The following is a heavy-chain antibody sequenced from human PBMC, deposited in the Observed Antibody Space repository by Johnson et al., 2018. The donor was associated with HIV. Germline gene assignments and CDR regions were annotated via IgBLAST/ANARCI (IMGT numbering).Heavy chain of an antibody. D-gene: IGHD2-2*01. CDR1: GFTFNNYA. V-gene: IGHV3-23*04. CDR3: ARDTASSSTLDAFDI. CDR2: ITDGGGET. J-gene: IGHJ3*02. Sequence: VQLVESGGGVVQPGRSLRLSCAASGFTFNNYAISWVRQAPGKGLEWVSTITDGGGETFYADSVKGRFTISRDNAKNSLYLQMNSLKAEDTAGYYCARDTASSSTLDAFDIWGQGTMVTVSS.